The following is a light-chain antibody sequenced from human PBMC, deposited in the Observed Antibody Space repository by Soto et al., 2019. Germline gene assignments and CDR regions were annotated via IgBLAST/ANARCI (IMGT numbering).Light chain of an antibody. CDR1: QSISSY. CDR3: QQLTDWPWT. Sequence: VLTQSPDSLSLPPGERATLSCRASQSISSYLAWYQQKPGQAPRLLIYDASSRATGIPARFSGSGSGTDFTLTISSLEPEDFAVYYCQQLTDWPWTFGQGTKVDIK. V-gene: IGKV3-11*01. CDR2: DAS. J-gene: IGKJ1*01.